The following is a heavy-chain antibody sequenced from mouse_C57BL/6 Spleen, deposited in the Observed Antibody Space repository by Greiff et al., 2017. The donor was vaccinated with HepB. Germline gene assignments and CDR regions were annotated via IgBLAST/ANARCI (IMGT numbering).Heavy chain of an antibody. CDR3: ARASDLLWGWFAY. D-gene: IGHD2-1*01. CDR2: IHPNSGST. J-gene: IGHJ3*01. CDR1: GYTFTSYW. Sequence: QVQLQQPGAELVKPGASVKLSCKASGYTFTSYWMHWVKQRPGQGLEWIGMIHPNSGSTNYNEKFKSKATLTVDKSSSTAYMQLSSLTSEDSAVYYCARASDLLWGWFAYWGQGTLVTVSA. V-gene: IGHV1-64*01.